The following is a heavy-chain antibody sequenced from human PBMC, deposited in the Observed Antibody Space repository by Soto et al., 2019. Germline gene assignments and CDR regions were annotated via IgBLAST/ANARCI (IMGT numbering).Heavy chain of an antibody. CDR3: AKERYYDILTGPENYYYHYGMDV. J-gene: IGHJ6*02. Sequence: GGSLILSCAASGFTFSSYAMSWVRQAPGKGLEWVSDITGSGGYTFYADSVTGRFTISRDNSKNTLYLQMSSLRAEDTAVYYCAKERYYDILTGPENYYYHYGMDVWGQGTTVTVSS. D-gene: IGHD3-9*01. CDR1: GFTFSSYA. CDR2: ITGSGGYT. V-gene: IGHV3-23*01.